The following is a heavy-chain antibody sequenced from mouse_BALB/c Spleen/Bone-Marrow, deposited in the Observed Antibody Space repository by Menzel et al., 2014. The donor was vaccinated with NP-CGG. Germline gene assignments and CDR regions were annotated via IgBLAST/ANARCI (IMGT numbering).Heavy chain of an antibody. V-gene: IGHV14-4*02. J-gene: IGHJ4*01. D-gene: IGHD2-1*01. CDR3: SDGNFYALDY. CDR2: IDPENGDT. Sequence: VQLQQSGAELVRSGASVKLSCTASGFNIKDYYIHWVKRRPEQGLEWIGWIDPENGDTEYAPKFQGKATMTADTSSNTAYLQLSSLTPVDTAVYYCSDGNFYALDYWGQGTSVTVSS. CDR1: GFNIKDYY.